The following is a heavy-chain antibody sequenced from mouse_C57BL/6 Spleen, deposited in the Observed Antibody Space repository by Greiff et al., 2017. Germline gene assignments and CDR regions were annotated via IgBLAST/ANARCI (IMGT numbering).Heavy chain of an antibody. V-gene: IGHV5-17*01. Sequence: EVNVVESGGGLVKPGGSLKLSCAASGFTFSDYGMHWVRQAPEKGLEWVAYISSGSSTIYYADTVKGRFTISRDNAKNTLFLQMTSLRSEDTAMYYCARGLGTVVATGYFDYWGQGTTLTVSS. J-gene: IGHJ2*01. CDR3: ARGLGTVVATGYFDY. D-gene: IGHD1-1*01. CDR1: GFTFSDYG. CDR2: ISSGSSTI.